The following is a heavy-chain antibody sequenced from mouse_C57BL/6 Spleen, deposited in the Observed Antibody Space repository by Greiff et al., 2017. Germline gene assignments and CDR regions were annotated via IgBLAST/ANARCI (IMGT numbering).Heavy chain of an antibody. D-gene: IGHD1-1*01. CDR3: AGLYGSSYGAMDY. V-gene: IGHV1-81*01. J-gene: IGHJ4*01. CDR1: GYTFTSYG. CDR2: IYPRSGYT. Sequence: VKLQESGAELARPGASVKLSCKASGYTFTSYGIRWVKQRPGQGLEWIGEIYPRSGYTYYNEKFKGKATLTADKSSSTAYMELRSLTSEDSAVYYCAGLYGSSYGAMDYWGQGTSVTVSS.